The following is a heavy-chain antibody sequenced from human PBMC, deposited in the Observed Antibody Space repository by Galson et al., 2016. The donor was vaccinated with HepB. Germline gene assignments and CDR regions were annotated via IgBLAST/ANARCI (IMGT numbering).Heavy chain of an antibody. J-gene: IGHJ4*02. CDR3: ARQERWSYRGSLDY. CDR1: GFTFSDFG. V-gene: IGHV3-33*01. D-gene: IGHD3-16*02. CDR2: IWYDGSNT. Sequence: SLRLSCAASGFTFSDFGMHWVRQAPGKGLEWVGVIWYDGSNTHHADSVKGRCTISRDNSKNMLFLQMDSLTAEDTAVYYCARQERWSYRGSLDYWGQGILVTVSS.